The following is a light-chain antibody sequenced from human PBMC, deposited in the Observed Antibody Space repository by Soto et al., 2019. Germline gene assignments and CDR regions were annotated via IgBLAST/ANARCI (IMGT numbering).Light chain of an antibody. CDR3: CAYAGSGTVV. V-gene: IGLV2-23*01. Sequence: QSALTQPASVSGSPEQSITISCTGTSSDFGSYNLVSWYQQHPGKAPKVMIYEATKRPSGVSNRFSGSKSGNTASLTISGLQAEDEADYYCCAYAGSGTVVFGGGTKVTVL. J-gene: IGLJ3*02. CDR2: EAT. CDR1: SSDFGSYNL.